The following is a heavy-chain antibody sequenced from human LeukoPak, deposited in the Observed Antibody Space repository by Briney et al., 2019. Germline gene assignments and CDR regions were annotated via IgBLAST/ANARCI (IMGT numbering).Heavy chain of an antibody. V-gene: IGHV4-61*02. Sequence: PSETLSLTCTVSGGSISSGSYYWSWIRQPAGKGLEWIGRIYTSGSTNYNPSLKSRVTISVDTSKNQFSLKLSSVTAADTAVYYCARSEGYVGATTAPNYWGQGTLVTVSS. CDR2: IYTSGST. CDR3: ARSEGYVGATTAPNY. CDR1: GGSISSGSYY. J-gene: IGHJ4*02. D-gene: IGHD1-26*01.